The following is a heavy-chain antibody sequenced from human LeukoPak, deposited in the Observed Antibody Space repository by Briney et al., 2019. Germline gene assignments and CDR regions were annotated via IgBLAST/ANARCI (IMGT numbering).Heavy chain of an antibody. J-gene: IGHJ5*02. CDR1: GFTVSSNY. CDR2: IYSGGST. CDR3: ARAGVLPNWFDP. V-gene: IGHV3-53*01. Sequence: PGGSLRLSCAASGFTVSSNYMSWVRQAPGKELEWVSVIYSGGSTYYADSVKGRFTISRDNSKNTLYLQMNSLRAEDTAVYYCARAGVLPNWFDPWGQGTLVTVSS.